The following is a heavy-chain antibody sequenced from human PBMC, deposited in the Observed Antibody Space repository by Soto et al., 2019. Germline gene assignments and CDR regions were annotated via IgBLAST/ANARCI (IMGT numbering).Heavy chain of an antibody. J-gene: IGHJ5*02. V-gene: IGHV2-5*02. Sequence: QITLKESGPTLVKPTQTLTLTCTFSGFSLSTSGVGVGWIRQPPGKALEWLALIYWDDDKRYSPSLKSRLTITKDTSKNQVVLTMTNMDPVDTATYYRARSGQYYDFWSGYFEFDPWGQGTLVTVSS. CDR1: GFSLSTSGVG. D-gene: IGHD3-3*01. CDR2: IYWDDDK. CDR3: ARSGQYYDFWSGYFEFDP.